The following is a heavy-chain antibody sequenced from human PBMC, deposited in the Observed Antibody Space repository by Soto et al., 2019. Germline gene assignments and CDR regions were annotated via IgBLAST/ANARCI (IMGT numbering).Heavy chain of an antibody. Sequence: GGSLRLSCAASGFTFSDYYMSWIRQAPGKGLEWVSYISSSDITTYYADSVKGRFTISRDNAKNSLYLQMNSLRAEDTAVYYCARGSGDCVSTTCYGDAFDIWGQGTVVTVSS. CDR1: GFTFSDYY. V-gene: IGHV3-11*01. D-gene: IGHD2-2*01. CDR3: ARGSGDCVSTTCYGDAFDI. CDR2: ISSSDITT. J-gene: IGHJ3*02.